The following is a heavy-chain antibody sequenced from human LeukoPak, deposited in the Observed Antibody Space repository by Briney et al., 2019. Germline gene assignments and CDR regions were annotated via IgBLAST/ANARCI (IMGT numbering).Heavy chain of an antibody. J-gene: IGHJ4*02. CDR2: IRPDGDRT. Sequence: PGGPLRLSCEASGFTFSSYTMSWVRQGPGKGLEWVSAIRPDGDRTYYANSVRGRFTISRDNSKDTVYLQINGLRVEDTAVYYCAREQSGTRGWYTVDYWGQGTLVTVSS. V-gene: IGHV3-23*01. D-gene: IGHD6-19*01. CDR1: GFTFSSYT. CDR3: AREQSGTRGWYTVDY.